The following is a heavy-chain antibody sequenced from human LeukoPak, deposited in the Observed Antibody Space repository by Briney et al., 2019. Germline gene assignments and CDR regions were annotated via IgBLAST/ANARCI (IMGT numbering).Heavy chain of an antibody. CDR2: IYYSGST. Sequence: SETLSLTCTVSGGSISSYYWSWIRQPPGKGLEWIGYIYYSGSTNYNPSLKSRVTISVDTSKNQFSLKLSSVTAADTAVYYCARRVMQQLATDDYFDYWGQGTLVTVSS. CDR1: GGSISSYY. V-gene: IGHV4-59*08. CDR3: ARRVMQQLATDDYFDY. D-gene: IGHD6-13*01. J-gene: IGHJ4*02.